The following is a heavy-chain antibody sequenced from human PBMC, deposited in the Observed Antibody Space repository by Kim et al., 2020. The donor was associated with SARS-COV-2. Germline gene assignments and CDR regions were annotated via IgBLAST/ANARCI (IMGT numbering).Heavy chain of an antibody. J-gene: IGHJ5*02. CDR1: GFTFSRYG. V-gene: IGHV3-30-3*01. CDR3: ARDYEEGELLNYVYPFDP. CDR2: ISFDGTSK. Sequence: GGSLRLSCAGSGFTFSRYGLHWVRQAPGKGLQWLAVISFDGTSKYYSESVKGRFTISRDNSKNTVYLEMNSLRPEDTAVYSCARDYEEGELLNYVYPFDPWGQGTLVTVSS. D-gene: IGHD3-16*01.